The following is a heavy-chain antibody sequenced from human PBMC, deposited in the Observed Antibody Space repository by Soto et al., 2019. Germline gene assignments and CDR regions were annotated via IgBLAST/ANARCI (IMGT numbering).Heavy chain of an antibody. CDR2: INGDGGTT. J-gene: IGHJ4*02. D-gene: IGHD3-10*01. V-gene: IGHV3-74*01. CDR3: VRDLYGPGY. Sequence: GGSLRLSCAASGFTFSSYWMHWVRQAPGKGLVWVSRINGDGGTTHYADSVKGRFTISRDNAKNVLYLQMNSLRAEDAAVYYCVRDLYGPGYWGQGTVVTVSS. CDR1: GFTFSSYW.